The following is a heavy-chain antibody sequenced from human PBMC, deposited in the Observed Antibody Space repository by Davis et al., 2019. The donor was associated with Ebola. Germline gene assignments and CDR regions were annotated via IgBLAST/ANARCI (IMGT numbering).Heavy chain of an antibody. CDR3: AGLGGEVEWLAPSPLYAADV. J-gene: IGHJ6*02. D-gene: IGHD3-3*01. CDR2: INAGHCDT. V-gene: IGHV1-3*01. Sequence: AASVKVSCKASGYTFSSYSLHWVRQAPGQGLEWMGWINAGHCDTKYSQRFQGRVIITRDTSASTVYMELTNLRSDDTAVYYCAGLGGEVEWLAPSPLYAADVWGQGTTVTVSS. CDR1: GYTFSSYS.